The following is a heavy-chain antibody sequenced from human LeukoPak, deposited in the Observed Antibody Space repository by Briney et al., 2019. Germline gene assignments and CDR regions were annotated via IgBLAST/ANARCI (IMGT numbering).Heavy chain of an antibody. J-gene: IGHJ4*02. D-gene: IGHD4-17*01. V-gene: IGHV3-13*01. CDR1: GFTLSTYD. CDR3: VRSFYGDHPY. Sequence: GGSLRLSCAASGFTLSTYDMHWVRQGPGEGLDWVAAVGTSGHTFYPDSVKGQFTISRENARNSVYLQMNSLRAGDTAVYYCVRSFYGDHPYWGQGTLVTVSS. CDR2: VGTSGHT.